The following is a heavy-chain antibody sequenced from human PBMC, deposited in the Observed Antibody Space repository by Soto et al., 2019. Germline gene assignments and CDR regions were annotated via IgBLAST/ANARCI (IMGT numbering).Heavy chain of an antibody. Sequence: GESLKISCKGSGYSFTSYWISWVRQMPGKGLEWMGRIDPSDSYTNYSPSFQGHVTISADKSISTAYLQWSSLKASDTAMYYCASSPRGYCSSTSCRELGNYYGMGVRGQGTTVTVSS. J-gene: IGHJ6*02. CDR2: IDPSDSYT. CDR1: GYSFTSYW. V-gene: IGHV5-10-1*01. CDR3: ASSPRGYCSSTSCRELGNYYGMGV. D-gene: IGHD2-2*01.